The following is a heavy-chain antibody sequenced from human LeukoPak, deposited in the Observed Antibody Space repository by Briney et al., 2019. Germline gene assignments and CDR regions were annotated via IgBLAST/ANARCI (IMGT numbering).Heavy chain of an antibody. CDR1: GFTFSNSW. J-gene: IGHJ4*02. D-gene: IGHD3-3*01. CDR3: TTQTDYDFWSGYYGDFDY. V-gene: IGHV3-15*01. CDR2: IKSKTDGGTT. Sequence: GGSLRLSCAASGFTFSNSWMSWVRQAPGKGLEWVGRIKSKTDGGTTDYAAPVKGRFTISRHDTKTTLQLKMNSLTTEHTAVYYCTTQTDYDFWSGYYGDFDYWGQGTLVTVSS.